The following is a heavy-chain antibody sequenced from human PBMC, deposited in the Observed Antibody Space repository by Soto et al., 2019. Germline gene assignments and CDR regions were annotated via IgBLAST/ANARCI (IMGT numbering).Heavy chain of an antibody. D-gene: IGHD2-8*01. CDR2: INAGNGNT. V-gene: IGHV1-3*01. Sequence: ASVKVSCKASGYTFTSYAMHWVRQAPGQRLEWMGWINAGNGNTKYSQKFQGRVTITRDTSASTAYMELSSLRSEDTAVYYCARVDCCTNGVCYNPCYYMDVWGKGTTVTVSS. J-gene: IGHJ6*03. CDR1: GYTFTSYA. CDR3: ARVDCCTNGVCYNPCYYMDV.